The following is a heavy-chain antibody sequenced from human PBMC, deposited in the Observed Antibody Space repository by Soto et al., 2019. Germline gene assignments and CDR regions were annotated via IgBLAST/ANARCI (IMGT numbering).Heavy chain of an antibody. CDR3: ARELDGMDV. CDR2: ISSSGHYT. V-gene: IGHV3-11*05. Sequence: QVQLVESGGGLVKPGGSLRLSCAASGITFSDYYMSWIRQAPGKGLEWVSYISSSGHYTEHADSVRGRSTTSRDNARNSLYLQMNSLRVEDTAVYYCARELDGMDVWGQGTTVTVSS. CDR1: GITFSDYY. J-gene: IGHJ6*02.